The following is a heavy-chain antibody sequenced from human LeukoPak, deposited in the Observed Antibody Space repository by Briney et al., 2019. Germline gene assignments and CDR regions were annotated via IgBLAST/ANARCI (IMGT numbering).Heavy chain of an antibody. J-gene: IGHJ4*02. CDR3: AKVRSGSGTPFDY. CDR1: GFTFSSYG. CDR2: IWYDGSNK. D-gene: IGHD3-10*01. Sequence: GGSLRLSCAASGFTFSSYGMDWVRQAPGKGLEWVAAIWYDGSNKYYADSVKGRFTISRDNSKNTLYLQMNSLRAEDTAVYYCAKVRSGSGTPFDYWGQGTLVTVSS. V-gene: IGHV3-33*06.